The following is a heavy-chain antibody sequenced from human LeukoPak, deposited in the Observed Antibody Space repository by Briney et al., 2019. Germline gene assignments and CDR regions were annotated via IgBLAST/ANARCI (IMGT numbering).Heavy chain of an antibody. CDR3: AREPSLHSSSSYNF. CDR2: MNPNSGDT. Sequence: VASVKVSCKTSGYTFSNYDINWVRQATGQGLEWMGWMNPNSGDTGLAQKFQGRVNITRDTSITTAYMELSSLSSEDTAIYYCAREPSLHSSSSYNFWGQGTLVTVSS. D-gene: IGHD6-6*01. V-gene: IGHV1-8*01. CDR1: GYTFSNYD. J-gene: IGHJ4*02.